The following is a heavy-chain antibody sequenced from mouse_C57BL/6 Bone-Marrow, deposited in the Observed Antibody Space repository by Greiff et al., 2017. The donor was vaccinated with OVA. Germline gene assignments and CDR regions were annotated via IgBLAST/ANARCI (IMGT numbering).Heavy chain of an antibody. Sequence: VQGVESGPELVKPGASVKISCKASGYAFSSSWMNWVKQRPGKGLEWIGRIYPGDGDTNYNGKFKGKATLTADKSSSTAYMQLSSLTSEDSAVYFCASPPYGSSSYYFDYWGQGTTLTVSS. CDR3: ASPPYGSSSYYFDY. CDR1: GYAFSSSW. J-gene: IGHJ2*01. V-gene: IGHV1-82*01. CDR2: IYPGDGDT. D-gene: IGHD1-1*01.